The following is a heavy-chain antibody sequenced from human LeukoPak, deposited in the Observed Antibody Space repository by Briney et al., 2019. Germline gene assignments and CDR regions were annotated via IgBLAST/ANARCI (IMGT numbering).Heavy chain of an antibody. CDR2: ISGGGDAT. Sequence: QTGGSLRLSCAASDFSFITYAMSWVRQAPGKGLEWVSTISGGGDATYYADSVKGRFTISRDNSKNTLYLQMNSLRVEDTAVYYCARDSSMLRGPLVIYYFDFWGQGTLVTVSS. CDR1: DFSFITYA. CDR3: ARDSSMLRGPLVIYYFDF. V-gene: IGHV3-23*01. D-gene: IGHD3-10*01. J-gene: IGHJ4*02.